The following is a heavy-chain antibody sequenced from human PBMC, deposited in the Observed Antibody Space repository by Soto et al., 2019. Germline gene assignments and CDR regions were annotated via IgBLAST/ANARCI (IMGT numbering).Heavy chain of an antibody. CDR3: AHSVVAGLGYYFDY. D-gene: IGHD6-19*01. CDR2: IYWDDDK. V-gene: IGHV2-5*02. CDR1: GFSLIIPRVA. J-gene: IGHJ4*02. Sequence: SGPTLVNPTQTLTLTCTFSGFSLIIPRVAVGCMRQPPGKALEWLALIYWDDDKRYSPFLKSRLTITKDTSKNQVVLTMTNMDPVDTATYYCAHSVVAGLGYYFDYWGQGTLVTVSS.